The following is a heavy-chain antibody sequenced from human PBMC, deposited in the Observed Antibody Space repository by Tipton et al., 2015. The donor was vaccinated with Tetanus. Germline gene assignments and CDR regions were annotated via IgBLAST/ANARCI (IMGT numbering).Heavy chain of an antibody. J-gene: IGHJ4*02. CDR2: IYYNGNT. V-gene: IGHV4-39*01. Sequence: GLVKPSETLSLTCTVSNGSVSSSLYCWAWVRQSPGRGLEWIGTIYYNGNTYYNPSLKSRVTISVDTSKNQFSLKLTSVTAADTAVYYCTRGNEDRNFDYWGQGSLVTVS. D-gene: IGHD1-1*01. CDR3: TRGNEDRNFDY. CDR1: NGSVSSSLYC.